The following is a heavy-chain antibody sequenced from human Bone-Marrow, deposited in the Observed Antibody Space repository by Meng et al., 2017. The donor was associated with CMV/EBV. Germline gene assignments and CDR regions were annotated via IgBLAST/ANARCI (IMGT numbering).Heavy chain of an antibody. CDR2: ISAYNGNT. Sequence: ASVKVSCKASGYTFTSYGISWVRQAPGQGLEWMGWISAYNGNTNYAQKLQGRVTMTTDTSTSTAYMELRNLRSDDTAVYYCARDTDGLGSPISYYYYGMDVWGQGTTVTVSS. D-gene: IGHD2-2*01. CDR3: ARDTDGLGSPISYYYYGMDV. CDR1: GYTFTSYG. V-gene: IGHV1-18*01. J-gene: IGHJ6*02.